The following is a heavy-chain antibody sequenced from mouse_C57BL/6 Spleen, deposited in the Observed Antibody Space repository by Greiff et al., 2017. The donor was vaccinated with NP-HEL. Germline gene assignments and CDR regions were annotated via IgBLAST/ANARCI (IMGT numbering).Heavy chain of an antibody. Sequence: EVKLMESGPELVKPGASVKLSCTASGFTLKNSYMHWVKQRPEQGLEWIGWIDPANGTTKYAPKFQGQATITANTSSNTACLLRSRLTAEETAIYWGTRWDWAGYWGQGTMVTVSA. CDR1: GFTLKNSY. D-gene: IGHD4-1*01. CDR2: IDPANGTT. CDR3: TRWDWAGY. V-gene: IGHV14-3*01. J-gene: IGHJ3*01.